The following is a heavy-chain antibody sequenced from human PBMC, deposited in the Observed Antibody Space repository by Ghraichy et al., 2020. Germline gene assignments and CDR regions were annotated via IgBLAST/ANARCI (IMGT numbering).Heavy chain of an antibody. D-gene: IGHD3-16*01. J-gene: IGHJ5*02. Sequence: SETLSLTCAVSGGSISSGGYSWNWIRQPPGKGLEWIGYIYDSGSSYYKPSLKSRVTMSVDRSKNQFSLKLSSVTAADTAMYYCVRVPRGGSWFDPWGQGTLVTVSS. CDR2: IYDSGSS. CDR3: VRVPRGGSWFDP. CDR1: GGSISSGGYS. V-gene: IGHV4-30-2*01.